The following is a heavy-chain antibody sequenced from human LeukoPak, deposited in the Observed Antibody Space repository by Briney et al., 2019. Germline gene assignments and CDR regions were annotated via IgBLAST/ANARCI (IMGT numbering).Heavy chain of an antibody. D-gene: IGHD3-10*01. V-gene: IGHV3-11*04. CDR2: ISSSGSTI. J-gene: IGHJ4*02. Sequence: GGSLRLSCAASGFTFSDYYMSWIRQAPGKGLGWGSYISSSGSTIYYADSVKGRSTISRDNSKNTLYLQMNSLRAEDTAVYYCASSWFGELEDYWGQGTLVTVSS. CDR3: ASSWFGELEDY. CDR1: GFTFSDYY.